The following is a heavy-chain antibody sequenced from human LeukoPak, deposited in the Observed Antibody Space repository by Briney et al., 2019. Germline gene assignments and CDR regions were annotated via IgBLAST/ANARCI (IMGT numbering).Heavy chain of an antibody. J-gene: IGHJ6*03. V-gene: IGHV4-4*07. CDR2: IYTSGST. CDR3: ARGTHPRYYYYMDV. Sequence: SETLSLTCTVSGGSISSYYWSWIRQPAGKGLEWIGRIYTSGSTNYNPSLKSRVTMSVDTSKNQFSLKLSSVTAADTAVYYCARGTHPRYYYYMDVWGKGTTVTISS. D-gene: IGHD1-14*01. CDR1: GGSISSYY.